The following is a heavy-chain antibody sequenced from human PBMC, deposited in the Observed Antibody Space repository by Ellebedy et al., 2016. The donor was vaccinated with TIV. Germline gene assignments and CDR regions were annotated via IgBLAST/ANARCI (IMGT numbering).Heavy chain of an antibody. Sequence: GESLKIPCSASGFTFSDYAMQWVRQAPGKGLEFVSAISLHGDDTYYADSVKGRFTISRDNSKDTLYLQMSSLRADDTAIYFCVRDRFYYGTSGPDYWGQGTLVTVSS. CDR3: VRDRFYYGTSGPDY. D-gene: IGHD3-22*01. V-gene: IGHV3-64D*06. CDR1: GFTFSDYA. CDR2: ISLHGDDT. J-gene: IGHJ4*02.